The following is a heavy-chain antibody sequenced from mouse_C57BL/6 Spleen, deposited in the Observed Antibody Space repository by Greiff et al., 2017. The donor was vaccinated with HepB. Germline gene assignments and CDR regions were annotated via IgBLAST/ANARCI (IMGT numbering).Heavy chain of an antibody. CDR2: IYPGDGDT. CDR3: AREGANWGYFDY. Sequence: VQLQQSGAELVKPGASVKISCKASGYAFSSYWMNWVKQRPGKGLEWIGQIYPGDGDTNYNGKFKGKATLTADKSSSTAYMQLSSLTSEDSAVYFCAREGANWGYFDYWGQSTTLTVSS. D-gene: IGHD4-1*01. J-gene: IGHJ2*01. CDR1: GYAFSSYW. V-gene: IGHV1-80*01.